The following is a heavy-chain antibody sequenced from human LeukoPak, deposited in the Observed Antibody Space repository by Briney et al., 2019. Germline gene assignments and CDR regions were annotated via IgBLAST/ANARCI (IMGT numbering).Heavy chain of an antibody. J-gene: IGHJ6*03. Sequence: SETLSLTCTVSGGSISSYNYYWGWIRQPPGKGLECIGSIYYSGSTYHNPPLKSRVTISVDTSKNQFSLKLSSVTAADTAVYYCARHPYSGTYWEGTGYHYYYMDVWGKGTTVTVSS. CDR3: ARHPYSGTYWEGTGYHYYYMDV. CDR2: IYYSGST. CDR1: GGSISSYNYY. D-gene: IGHD1-26*01. V-gene: IGHV4-39*01.